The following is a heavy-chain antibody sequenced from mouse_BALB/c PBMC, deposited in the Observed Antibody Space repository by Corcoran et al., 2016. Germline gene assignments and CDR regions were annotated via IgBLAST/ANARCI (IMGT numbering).Heavy chain of an antibody. CDR3: ARPLYYYGRSDGY. Sequence: QIPLVQSGPELKKPGETLKISCKASGYTFTHYGMICVKQAPGKGLKWMGWINTYTGEPTYADDFKGRFTFSLDPSASTAYLQINNLKKEDTATYFCARPLYYYGRSDGYWGQGTTLTVSS. D-gene: IGHD1-1*01. V-gene: IGHV9-3-1*01. J-gene: IGHJ2*01. CDR2: INTYTGEP. CDR1: GYTFTHYG.